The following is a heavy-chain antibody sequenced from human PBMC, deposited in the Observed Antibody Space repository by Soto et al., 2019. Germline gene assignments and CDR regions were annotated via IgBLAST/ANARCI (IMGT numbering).Heavy chain of an antibody. CDR1: GFALTTSRMC. Sequence: SGPTLVNPTETLTLTCTFSGFALTTSRMCVTWVRQPPGKALECLALIDGCDHKNYSSALKTRLSVSKDTSKSKVVLVLTNRDPEDTGTYVCARLRGGGSSDWMKIDRWGRGTTATVYS. J-gene: IGHJ6*02. D-gene: IGHD3-16*01. CDR2: IDGCDHK. V-gene: IGHV2-70*19. CDR3: ARLRGGGSSDWMKIDR.